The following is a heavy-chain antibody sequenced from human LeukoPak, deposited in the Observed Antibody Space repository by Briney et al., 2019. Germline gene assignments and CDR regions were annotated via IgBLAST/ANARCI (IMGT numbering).Heavy chain of an antibody. Sequence: PSETLSLTCVVSGGSISSSNYHWGWIRQPPGKGLEWIGSIYYSGSTYYNPSLKTRVTVSVDTSKNQFSLKVSSVTAADTAVYYCASAKVVAATHWIDSWGQGTLVIVSS. CDR1: GGSISSSNYH. V-gene: IGHV4-39*01. D-gene: IGHD2-15*01. CDR3: ASAKVVAATHWIDS. CDR2: IYYSGST. J-gene: IGHJ5*01.